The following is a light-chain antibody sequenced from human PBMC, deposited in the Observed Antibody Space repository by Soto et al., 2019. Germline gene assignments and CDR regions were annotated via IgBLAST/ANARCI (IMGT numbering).Light chain of an antibody. Sequence: EIVLTQSPGTVSLSPGETASLSCRASQTVSGSYLAWYQQKPCQAPRLLIYGTTTRATGVPDRFSGGGSGSAFTLSISGLEHEDFAFHNGQQYGSSPPTFGGEMKVEVK. CDR1: QTVSGSY. CDR3: QQYGSSPPT. V-gene: IGKV3-20*01. CDR2: GTT. J-gene: IGKJ4*01.